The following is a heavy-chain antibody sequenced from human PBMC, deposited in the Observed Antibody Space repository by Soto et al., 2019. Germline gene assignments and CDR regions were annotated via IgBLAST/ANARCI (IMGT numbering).Heavy chain of an antibody. D-gene: IGHD5-12*01. CDR2: INPNSGGT. J-gene: IGHJ6*02. V-gene: IGHV1-2*04. Sequence: ASVKVSCKASGYSFTGYYMHWVRQAPGQGLEWMGRINPNSGGTNYAQKFQGWVTMTRDTSISTAYMELSRLRSDDTAVYYCARELTLGDVDIVATTPGYYYYGMDVWGQ. CDR1: GYSFTGYY. CDR3: ARELTLGDVDIVATTPGYYYYGMDV.